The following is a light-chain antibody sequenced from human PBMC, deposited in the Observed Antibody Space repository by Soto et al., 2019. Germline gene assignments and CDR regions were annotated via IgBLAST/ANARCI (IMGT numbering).Light chain of an antibody. V-gene: IGLV2-14*01. CDR3: SSYAGSNNFV. Sequence: QSALTQPASVSGSPGQSITISCTGTSSDIDTYNYVSWYQQHPGKAPKLIIYEVTNRPSGVSNRFSGSKSGNTASLTVSGLRAEDEADYYCSSYAGSNNFVFGSGTKVTVL. J-gene: IGLJ1*01. CDR2: EVT. CDR1: SSDIDTYNY.